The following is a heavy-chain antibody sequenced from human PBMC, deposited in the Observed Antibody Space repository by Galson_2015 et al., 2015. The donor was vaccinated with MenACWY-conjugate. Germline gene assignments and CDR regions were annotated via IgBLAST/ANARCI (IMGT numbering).Heavy chain of an antibody. J-gene: IGHJ3*02. Sequence: SLRLSCAASGFTFSHTWTNWVRQAPGKGLEWVASIKQDGGEEHYVDSVKGRFTISRDNARNSLYLQMNSLRAEDTAVYYCAKEHILTGYSPGTHAFDIWGQGTMVTVSS. CDR1: GFTFSHTW. CDR3: AKEHILTGYSPGTHAFDI. V-gene: IGHV3-7*03. D-gene: IGHD3-9*01. CDR2: IKQDGGEE.